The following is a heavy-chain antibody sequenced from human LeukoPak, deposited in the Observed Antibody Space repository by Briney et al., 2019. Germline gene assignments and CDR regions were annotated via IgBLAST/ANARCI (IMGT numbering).Heavy chain of an antibody. J-gene: IGHJ6*02. CDR1: GGSISSYY. V-gene: IGHV4-4*07. CDR3: ATDYGDYGGSRVGMDV. D-gene: IGHD4-17*01. CDR2: IYTSGST. Sequence: PSETLSLTCTVSGGSISSYYWSWIRQPAGKGLEWIGRIYTSGSTNYNPSLKSRATMSVDTSKNQFSLKLRSVTAADTAVYYCATDYGDYGGSRVGMDVWGQGTTVTVSS.